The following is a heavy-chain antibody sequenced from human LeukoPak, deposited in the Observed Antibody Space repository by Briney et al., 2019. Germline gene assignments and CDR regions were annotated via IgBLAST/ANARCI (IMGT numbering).Heavy chain of an antibody. D-gene: IGHD1-26*01. CDR3: ARDVGATYFDY. Sequence: TSETLSLTCTVSGGSVSSGAYYWSWIRQHPGKGLEWIGYIYYTGGTYYNPSLKSRLNISIDTSKNQFSLKLSSVTAADTAFYYCARDVGATYFDYWGQGTLVTVSS. V-gene: IGHV4-31*03. CDR2: IYYTGGT. J-gene: IGHJ4*02. CDR1: GGSVSSGAYY.